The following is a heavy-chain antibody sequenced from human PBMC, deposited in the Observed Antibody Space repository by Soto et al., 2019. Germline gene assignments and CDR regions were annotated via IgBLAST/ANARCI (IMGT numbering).Heavy chain of an antibody. Sequence: SETLSLTCTVSGGSISSYYWSWIRQPPGKGLEWIGYVYYSGSTNYNPSLKSRVTISVDTSKNQFSLKLSSVTAADTAVYYCARAAHSSSWYRWWFDPWGQGTLVTVSS. CDR1: GGSISSYY. V-gene: IGHV4-59*01. CDR2: VYYSGST. D-gene: IGHD6-13*01. J-gene: IGHJ5*02. CDR3: ARAAHSSSWYRWWFDP.